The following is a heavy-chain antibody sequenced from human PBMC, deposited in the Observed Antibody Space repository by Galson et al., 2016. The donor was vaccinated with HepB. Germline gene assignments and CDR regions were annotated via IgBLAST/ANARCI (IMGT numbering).Heavy chain of an antibody. CDR3: ARTMMTEYGLDV. Sequence: QSGAEVKKPGESLRISCKGSGYSFTNYWISWVRQMPGKGLEWMGRIDPSDSYTNYSPSFQGHVTISADKSISTAYLQWSSLKASDTAIYYCARTMMTEYGLDVWGQGTTVTVSS. V-gene: IGHV5-10-1*01. CDR1: GYSFTNYW. D-gene: IGHD3-16*01. J-gene: IGHJ6*02. CDR2: IDPSDSYT.